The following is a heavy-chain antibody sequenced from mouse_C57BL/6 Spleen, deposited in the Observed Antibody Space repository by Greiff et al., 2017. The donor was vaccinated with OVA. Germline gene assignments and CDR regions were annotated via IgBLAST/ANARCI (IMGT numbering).Heavy chain of an antibody. V-gene: IGHV1-64*01. CDR1: GYTFTSYW. J-gene: IGHJ2*01. CDR3: ARKGGYGFDY. Sequence: QVQLQQPGAELVKPGASVKLSCKASGYTFTSYWMHWVKQRPGQGLEWIGMIHPNSGSTNYNEKFKSKATLTVDTSSSTAYMQLSSLTYEDSAVYYCARKGGYGFDYWGQGTTLTVSS. D-gene: IGHD2-2*01. CDR2: IHPNSGST.